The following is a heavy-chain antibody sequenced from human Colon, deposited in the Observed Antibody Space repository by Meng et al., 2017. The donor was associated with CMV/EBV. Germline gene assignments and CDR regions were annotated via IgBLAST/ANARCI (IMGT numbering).Heavy chain of an antibody. CDR2: ISYDGSNK. V-gene: IGHV3-30*19. D-gene: IGHD3-9*01. J-gene: IGHJ6*02. CDR3: ARDPTQMKVRYFDWLLYRYYGMDV. Sequence: GGSLRLSCSASGFLFSAYAMHWVRQAPGRGLEWVAVISYDGSNKYYADSVKGRFTISRDNSKNTLYLQMNSLRAEDTAVYYCARDPTQMKVRYFDWLLYRYYGMDVWGQGTTVTVSS. CDR1: GFLFSAYA.